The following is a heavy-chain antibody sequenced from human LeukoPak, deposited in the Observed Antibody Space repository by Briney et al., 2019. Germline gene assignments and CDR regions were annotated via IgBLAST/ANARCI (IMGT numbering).Heavy chain of an antibody. D-gene: IGHD2-15*01. CDR1: GYTFTSYD. CDR3: ARGGRRLVAGLLSY. V-gene: IGHV1-8*01. J-gene: IGHJ4*02. CDR2: MNPNSGNT. Sequence: GASVKVSCKASGYTFTSYDINWVRQATGQGLEWKGWMNPNSGNTGYAQKFQGRVTMTRNTSISTAYMELSSLRSEDTAVYYCARGGRRLVAGLLSYWGQGTLVTVSS.